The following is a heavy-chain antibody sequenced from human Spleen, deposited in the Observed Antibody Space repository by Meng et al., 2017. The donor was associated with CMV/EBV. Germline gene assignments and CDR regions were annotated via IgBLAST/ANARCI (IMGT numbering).Heavy chain of an antibody. D-gene: IGHD3-10*01. CDR3: ARVGGSGSYYNVDY. Sequence: QVQLQQWGAGLLKPSEPLSLTCAGYGGSFSGYYWSWIRQPSGKGLEWIGEINHSGSTNYNPSLKSRVTISVDTSKNQFSLKLSSVTAADTAVYYCARVGGSGSYYNVDYWGQGTLVTVSS. CDR2: INHSGST. V-gene: IGHV4-34*01. CDR1: GGSFSGYY. J-gene: IGHJ4*02.